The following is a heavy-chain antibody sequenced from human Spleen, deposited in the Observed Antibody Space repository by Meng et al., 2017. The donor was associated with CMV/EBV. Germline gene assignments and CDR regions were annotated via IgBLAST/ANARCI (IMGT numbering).Heavy chain of an antibody. J-gene: IGHJ4*02. V-gene: IGHV2-5*01. CDR1: GFSRTSRAMA. D-gene: IGHD3-10*01. CDR2: IYGNDEK. Sequence: FSGFSRTSRAMAVGWIRQPPGKATEWLALIYGNDEKHYSPSLKSSLTITKDTARNRVVLAMTDLNPVDSGTYYCAHRRAGFGELFDYWGQGSLVTVSS. CDR3: AHRRAGFGELFDY.